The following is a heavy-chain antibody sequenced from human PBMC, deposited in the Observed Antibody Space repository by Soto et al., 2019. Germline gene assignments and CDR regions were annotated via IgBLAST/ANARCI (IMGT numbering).Heavy chain of an antibody. J-gene: IGHJ4*02. CDR1: GGSFSGYY. Sequence: SETLSLTCAVYGGSFSGYYWSWIRQPPGKGLEWIGEINHSGSTNYNPSLKSRVTISVDTSKNQFSLKLSSVNAADKAVYYCARGRGTMVRGVKWGQGTQVTVSS. CDR3: ARGRGTMVRGVK. CDR2: INHSGST. V-gene: IGHV4-34*01. D-gene: IGHD3-10*01.